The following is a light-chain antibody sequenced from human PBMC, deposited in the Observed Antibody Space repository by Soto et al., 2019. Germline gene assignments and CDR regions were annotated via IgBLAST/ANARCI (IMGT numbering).Light chain of an antibody. CDR1: QSVSSY. V-gene: IGKV3-11*01. Sequence: EILVTQSPATLSLSPGERATLSCRAGQSVSSYLAWYQQKPGQAPRLLIYDASNRATGIPARFSGSGSGTDFTLTISSLEPEDFAVYYCQQRSNWPPRFTFGPGTKVDIK. J-gene: IGKJ3*01. CDR2: DAS. CDR3: QQRSNWPPRFT.